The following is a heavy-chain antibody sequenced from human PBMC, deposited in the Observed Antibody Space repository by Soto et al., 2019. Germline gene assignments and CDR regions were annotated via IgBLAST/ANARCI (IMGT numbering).Heavy chain of an antibody. CDR2: IYHSGST. Sequence: SETLSLTCAVSGGSISSGGYSWSWIRQPPGKGLEWIGYIYHSGSTYYNPSLKSRVTISVDRSKNQFSLKLSSVTAADTAVYYCARVRRIQLWAAIDYWGQGTLVTVSS. CDR3: ARVRRIQLWAAIDY. D-gene: IGHD5-18*01. V-gene: IGHV4-30-2*01. J-gene: IGHJ4*02. CDR1: GGSISSGGYS.